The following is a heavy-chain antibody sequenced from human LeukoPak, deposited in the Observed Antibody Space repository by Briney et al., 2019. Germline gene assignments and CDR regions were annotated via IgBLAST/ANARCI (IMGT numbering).Heavy chain of an antibody. CDR3: ARVVVQLWSQFDY. CDR1: GGSISSGGYS. Sequence: SETLSLTCAASGGSISSGGYSWSWIRQPPGKDLEWIGYIYHSGSTYYNPSLKSRITISVDRSKNQFSLKMSSVTAADTAVYYCARVVVQLWSQFDYWGQGTLVTVSS. J-gene: IGHJ4*02. V-gene: IGHV4-30-2*01. D-gene: IGHD5-18*01. CDR2: IYHSGST.